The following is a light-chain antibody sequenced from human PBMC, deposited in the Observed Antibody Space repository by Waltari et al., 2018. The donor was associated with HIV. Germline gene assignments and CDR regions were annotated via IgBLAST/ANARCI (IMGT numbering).Light chain of an antibody. CDR3: TAWHDSLSVWV. J-gene: IGLJ3*02. CDR1: SSNIGSKY. Sequence: QSVLTQPPSASGTPGRRVTISCSGSSSNIGSKYVYWYQQLPGTAPKLLIYRNNQRPSGVPDRFSGSKSGTSASLAISGLRSEDEADYYCTAWHDSLSVWVFGGGTKLTVL. CDR2: RNN. V-gene: IGLV1-47*01.